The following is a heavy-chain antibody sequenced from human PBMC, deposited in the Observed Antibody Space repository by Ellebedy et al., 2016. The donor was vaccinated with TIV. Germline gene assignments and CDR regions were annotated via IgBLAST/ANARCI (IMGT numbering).Heavy chain of an antibody. Sequence: GESLKISCAVSGFIFSTHTMQWVRQPPGQGLVWVSRINADGSSTDYADSVKGRFTISRDNAKNTLYLEMNSLRAEDTAVYYCARGRERLGYYGMDVWGQGTTVTVSS. CDR2: INADGSST. CDR1: GFIFSTHT. V-gene: IGHV3-74*01. CDR3: ARGRERLGYYGMDV. J-gene: IGHJ6*02. D-gene: IGHD6-25*01.